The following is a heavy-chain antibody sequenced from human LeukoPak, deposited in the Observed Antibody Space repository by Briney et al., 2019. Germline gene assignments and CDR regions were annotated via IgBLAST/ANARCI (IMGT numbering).Heavy chain of an antibody. CDR3: ARGDGSGSGRWFDP. D-gene: IGHD3-10*01. V-gene: IGHV4-30-2*01. CDR1: GASISSGTYS. Sequence: SETLSLTCTVSGASISSGTYSWSWIRQPPGEGLEWIGYIYHTGSTYYNPSLKGRVTISVDGSKNQFSLNLNFVTAADTALYYCARGDGSGSGRWFDPWGQGTLITVSS. CDR2: IYHTGST. J-gene: IGHJ5*02.